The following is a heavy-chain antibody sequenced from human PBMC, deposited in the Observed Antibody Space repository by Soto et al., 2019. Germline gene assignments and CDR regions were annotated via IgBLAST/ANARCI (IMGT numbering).Heavy chain of an antibody. Sequence: SETLSLTCIVSGYVITSGYYLVWIRQPPGKGLEWIGTVDHSGSTYYDPSLQGRVTISIDTSKNQFSLKLPSVTAADTALYYCARYFHTYSGPPIWGQGTLVPVSS. CDR1: GYVITSGYY. D-gene: IGHD5-12*01. CDR3: ARYFHTYSGPPI. J-gene: IGHJ4*02. V-gene: IGHV4-38-2*02. CDR2: VDHSGST.